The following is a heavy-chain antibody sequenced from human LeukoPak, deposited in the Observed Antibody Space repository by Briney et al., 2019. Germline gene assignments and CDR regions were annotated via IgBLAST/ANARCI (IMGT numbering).Heavy chain of an antibody. D-gene: IGHD6-13*01. V-gene: IGHV3-11*01. J-gene: IGHJ4*02. CDR2: ISSGGGII. CDR3: VRRPAAGRCFDY. Sequence: GGSLTLSCAVSGFTFSDYHMSWLRQAPGKGLGWVSYISSGGGIISHADSVKGRSIISRDNAENSLYLQMNSLRAEDTAVYYCVRRPAAGRCFDYWGQGTLVTVSS. CDR1: GFTFSDYH.